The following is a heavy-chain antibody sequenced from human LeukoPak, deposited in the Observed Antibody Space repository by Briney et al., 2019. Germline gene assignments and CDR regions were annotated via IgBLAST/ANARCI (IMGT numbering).Heavy chain of an antibody. Sequence: ASVKVSCKASGGTFSSYAISWVRQAPGQGLEWMGRIIPILGIANYAQKFQGRVTITADKSTSTAYMELSSLRSEDTAVYYCARSIARNIQAYYFDYWGQGTLVTVSS. CDR3: ARSIARNIQAYYFDY. D-gene: IGHD2/OR15-2a*01. CDR1: GGTFSSYA. V-gene: IGHV1-69*04. J-gene: IGHJ4*02. CDR2: IIPILGIA.